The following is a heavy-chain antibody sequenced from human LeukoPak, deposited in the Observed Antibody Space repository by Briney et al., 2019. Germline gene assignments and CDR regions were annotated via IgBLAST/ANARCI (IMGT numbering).Heavy chain of an antibody. Sequence: PGGSLRLSCAASGFTFSSYAMSWVRQAPGKGLEYVSAISSNGGSTYYANSVKGRFTISRDNSKNTLYLQMGSLRAEDMAVYYCARVGGTLVSDYWGQGTLVTVSS. D-gene: IGHD3-16*01. CDR1: GFTFSSYA. CDR3: ARVGGTLVSDY. J-gene: IGHJ4*02. V-gene: IGHV3-64*01. CDR2: ISSNGGST.